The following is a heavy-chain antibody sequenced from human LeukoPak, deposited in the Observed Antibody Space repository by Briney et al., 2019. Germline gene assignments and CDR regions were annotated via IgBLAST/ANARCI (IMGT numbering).Heavy chain of an antibody. CDR3: ASRPYGDYVFDY. D-gene: IGHD4-17*01. CDR2: ISGSGGST. Sequence: PGGSLRLSCAASGFTFSSYWMSWVRQAPGKGLEWVSAISGSGGSTYYADSVKGRFTISRDNSKNTLYLQMNSLRAEDTAVYYCASRPYGDYVFDYWGQGTLVTVSS. V-gene: IGHV3-23*01. CDR1: GFTFSSYW. J-gene: IGHJ4*02.